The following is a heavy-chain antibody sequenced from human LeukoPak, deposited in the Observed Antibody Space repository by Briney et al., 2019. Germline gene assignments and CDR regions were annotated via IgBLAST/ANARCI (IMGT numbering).Heavy chain of an antibody. CDR1: GGSISSSSYY. Sequence: SETLSLTCTVSGGSISSSSYYWGWIRQPPGKGLEWIGSIYYSGSTYYNPSLKSRVTISVDTSKNQFSLKLSSVTAADTAVYYCARLGDFWGGYHFDYWGQGTLVTVSS. V-gene: IGHV4-39*07. CDR2: IYYSGST. CDR3: ARLGDFWGGYHFDY. J-gene: IGHJ4*02. D-gene: IGHD3-3*01.